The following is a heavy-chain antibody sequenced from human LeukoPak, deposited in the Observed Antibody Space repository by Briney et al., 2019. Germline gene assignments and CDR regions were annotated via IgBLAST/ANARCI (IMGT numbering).Heavy chain of an antibody. CDR1: GFTFSSYE. V-gene: IGHV3-48*03. Sequence: PPGGSLRLSCAASGFTFSSYEMNWVRQAPGKGLEWVSYISGTGSTRYYADSVKGRFTISRDNAQNALYLQMNGLRAEDTAVYFCARDKNNRILMPRVDAFDFWGQGTMVTVSS. D-gene: IGHD1-14*01. CDR2: ISGTGSTR. J-gene: IGHJ3*01. CDR3: ARDKNNRILMPRVDAFDF.